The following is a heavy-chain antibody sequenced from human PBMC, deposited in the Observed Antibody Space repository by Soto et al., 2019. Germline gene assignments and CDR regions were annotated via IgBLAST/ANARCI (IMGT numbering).Heavy chain of an antibody. D-gene: IGHD2-2*01. CDR3: ARTSVVPATTTNDYYYYGMDV. J-gene: IGHJ6*02. Sequence: GESLKISCKGSGYSFTSYWIGWVRQMPGKGLEWMGIIYPGDSDTRYSPSFQGQVTISADKSISTAYLQWSSLKASDTALYYCARTSVVPATTTNDYYYYGMDVWGQGTTVTVSS. V-gene: IGHV5-51*01. CDR2: IYPGDSDT. CDR1: GYSFTSYW.